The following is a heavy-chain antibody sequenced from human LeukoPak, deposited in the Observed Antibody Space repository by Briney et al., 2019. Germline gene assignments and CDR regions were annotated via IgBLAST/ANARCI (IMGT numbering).Heavy chain of an antibody. J-gene: IGHJ4*02. V-gene: IGHV4-34*01. D-gene: IGHD3-3*01. CDR3: ARGGRDYDFWSGYSYYFDY. CDR1: GGSFSGYY. CDR2: INHSGST. Sequence: SETLSLTCAVYGGSFSGYYWSWIRQPPGKGLEWIGEINHSGSTNYNPSLKSRVTISVDTSKNQFSLKLSSVTAADTAVYYCARGGRDYDFWSGYSYYFDYWGLGTLVTVSS.